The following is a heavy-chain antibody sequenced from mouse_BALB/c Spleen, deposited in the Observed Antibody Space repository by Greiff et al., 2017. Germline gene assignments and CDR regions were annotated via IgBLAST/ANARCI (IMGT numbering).Heavy chain of an antibody. J-gene: IGHJ4*01. V-gene: IGHV5-17*02. D-gene: IGHD1-1*01. CDR2: ISSGSSTI. CDR3: ARGGDYYGSSYDAMDY. Sequence: DVHLVESGGGLVQPGGSRKLSCAASGFTFSSFGMHWVRQAPEKGLEWVAYISSGSSTIYYADTVKGRFTISRDNPKNTLFLQMTSLKSEDTAMYYCARGGDYYGSSYDAMDYWGQGTSVTVSS. CDR1: GFTFSSFG.